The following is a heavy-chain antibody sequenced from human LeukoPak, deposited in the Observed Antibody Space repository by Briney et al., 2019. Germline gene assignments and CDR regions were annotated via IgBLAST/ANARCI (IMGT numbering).Heavy chain of an antibody. CDR2: ISGTGGTT. CDR1: GITFSSYA. V-gene: IGHV3-23*01. CDR3: AKAGGSMWYSPQFDY. D-gene: IGHD6-13*01. Sequence: GGSLRLSCAASGITFSSYAMTWVRQAPGKGLEWGSLISGTGGTTYYADSVKGRFTISRDNSKNTQDLQLKGLRADDTAVYYCAKAGGSMWYSPQFDYWGPGTPVTVSS. J-gene: IGHJ4*02.